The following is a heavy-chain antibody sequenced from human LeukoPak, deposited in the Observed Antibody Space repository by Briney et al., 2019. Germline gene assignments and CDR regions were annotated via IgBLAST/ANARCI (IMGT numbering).Heavy chain of an antibody. Sequence: ASVKVSCTASGYTFTSYGISWVRQAPGQGLEWMGWISAYNGNTNYAQKLQGRVTMTTDTSTSTAYMELRSLRSDDTAVYYCAREGDSYGFYYYYYMDVWGKGTTVTVSS. V-gene: IGHV1-18*01. CDR1: GYTFTSYG. CDR3: AREGDSYGFYYYYYMDV. J-gene: IGHJ6*03. CDR2: ISAYNGNT. D-gene: IGHD5-18*01.